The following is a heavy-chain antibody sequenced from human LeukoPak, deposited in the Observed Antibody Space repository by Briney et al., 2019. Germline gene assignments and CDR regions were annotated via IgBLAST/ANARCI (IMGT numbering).Heavy chain of an antibody. J-gene: IGHJ4*02. CDR3: ARLGWWDS. V-gene: IGHV4-39*01. CDR2: VYYSGST. CDR1: RDSVSNDKFF. Sequence: SETLSLTCTVSRDSVSNDKFFWGWTRQPPGEGLEWIGSVYYSGSTYYNPSLNSRVTISVDTSKNQFSLKLSSVTAADTAVYYCARLGWWDSWGQGTLVTVSS. D-gene: IGHD2-15*01.